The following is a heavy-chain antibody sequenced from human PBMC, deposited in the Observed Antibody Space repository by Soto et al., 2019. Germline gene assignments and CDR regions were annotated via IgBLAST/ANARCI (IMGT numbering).Heavy chain of an antibody. CDR1: GYTFSSYG. CDR2: ISGYSGHT. J-gene: IGHJ4*02. V-gene: IGHV1-18*01. Sequence: QVQLVQSGAEVKNPGASVKVSCKASGYTFSSYGISWVRQAPGQGLEWMGWISGYSGHTYYAQKFQGRVTMTTDTSTNKVYMELRSLRSDDTAVYYCAREWDNKSEHSSGWYDDFWGQGTLVTVSS. D-gene: IGHD6-19*01. CDR3: AREWDNKSEHSSGWYDDF.